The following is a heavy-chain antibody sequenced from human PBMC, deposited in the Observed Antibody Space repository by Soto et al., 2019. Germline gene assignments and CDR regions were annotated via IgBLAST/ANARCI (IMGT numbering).Heavy chain of an antibody. J-gene: IGHJ6*02. D-gene: IGHD3-10*01. Sequence: PSETLSLTCAVSGGSISSGDYSWSWIRQPPGKGLEWIGYIYHSGSTYYNPSLKSRVTISVDTSKNQFSLKLSSVTAADTAVYYCANLLLWFGEPVSYYHYRLDVWGQGTTVTVSS. V-gene: IGHV4-30-2*03. CDR1: GGSISSGDYS. CDR2: IYHSGST. CDR3: ANLLLWFGEPVSYYHYRLDV.